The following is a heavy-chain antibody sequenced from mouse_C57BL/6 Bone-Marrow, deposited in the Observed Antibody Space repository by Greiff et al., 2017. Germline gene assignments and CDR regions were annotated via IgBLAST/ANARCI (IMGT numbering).Heavy chain of an antibody. J-gene: IGHJ3*01. V-gene: IGHV1-39*01. CDR2: INPNYGTT. Sequence: EVKLQQSGPELVKPGASVKISCKASGYSFTDYNMNWVKQSNGKSLEWIGVINPNYGTTSYNQKFKGKATLTVDQSSSTAYMQLNSLTSEDSAVYYCASYYGSSGAWFAYWGQGTLVTVSA. D-gene: IGHD1-1*01. CDR1: GYSFTDYN. CDR3: ASYYGSSGAWFAY.